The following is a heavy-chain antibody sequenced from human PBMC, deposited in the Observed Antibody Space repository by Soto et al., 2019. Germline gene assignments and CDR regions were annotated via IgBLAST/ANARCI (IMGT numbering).Heavy chain of an antibody. V-gene: IGHV1-69*12. D-gene: IGHD5-12*01. J-gene: IGHJ4*02. CDR2: IIPLFGTT. CDR1: GGTFSRNA. CDR3: ARDGAVTVATSYFDY. Sequence: QVQLVHSGAEVKKPGSSVQVSCKASGGTFSRNAINWVRQAPGQGLEWMGGIIPLFGTTNYAQNFQGRVTITADEATNRAYMELSRLRSEDTAVYYCARDGAVTVATSYFDYWGQGTLVSVSS.